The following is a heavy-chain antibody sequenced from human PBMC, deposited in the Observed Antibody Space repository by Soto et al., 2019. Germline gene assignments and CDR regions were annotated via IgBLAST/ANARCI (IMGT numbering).Heavy chain of an antibody. J-gene: IGHJ6*02. CDR1: GFTFSSYG. V-gene: IGHV3-33*01. CDR3: ARVGGFGEGPYYGMDV. CDR2: IWYDGSNK. Sequence: QVQLVESGGGVVQPGRSLRLSCAASGFTFSSYGMHWVRQAPGKGLEWVAVIWYDGSNKYYADSVKGRFTISRDNSKNTLYLQMNSLRAEDTAVYYCARVGGFGEGPYYGMDVWGQGTTVTVSS. D-gene: IGHD3-10*01.